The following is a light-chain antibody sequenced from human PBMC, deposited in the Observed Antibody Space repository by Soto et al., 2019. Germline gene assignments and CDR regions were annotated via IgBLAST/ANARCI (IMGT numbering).Light chain of an antibody. V-gene: IGKV3-20*01. Sequence: EIVLTQSPGTLSLSPVERATLSCRASQSVSSSYLAWYQQKPGQAPRLLIYDASSRATGIPDRFSGSGSGTDFTLTISRLEPEDFAVYYCQQCDGSPRLTCGGGTKLEIK. CDR3: QQCDGSPRLT. CDR1: QSVSSSY. J-gene: IGKJ4*01. CDR2: DAS.